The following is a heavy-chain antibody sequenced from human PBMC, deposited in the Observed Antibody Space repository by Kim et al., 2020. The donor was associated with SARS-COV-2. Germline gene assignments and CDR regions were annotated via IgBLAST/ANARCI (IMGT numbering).Heavy chain of an antibody. J-gene: IGHJ5*02. CDR2: IYYSGST. D-gene: IGHD4-17*01. CDR3: ARFTVTTWVNWFDP. Sequence: SETLSLTCTVSGGSISSYYWSWIRQPPGKGLEWIGYIYYSGSTNYNPSLKSRVTISVDTSKNQFSLKLSSVTAADTAVYYCARFTVTTWVNWFDPWGQGTLVTVSS. V-gene: IGHV4-59*13. CDR1: GGSISSYY.